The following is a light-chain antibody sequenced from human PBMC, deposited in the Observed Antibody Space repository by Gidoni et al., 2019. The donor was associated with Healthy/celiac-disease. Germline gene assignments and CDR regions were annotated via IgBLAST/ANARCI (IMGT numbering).Light chain of an antibody. CDR1: QRLLHSDGNTY. J-gene: IGKJ2*01. CDR2: QIS. V-gene: IGKV2-24*01. Sequence: IVMTQTPLSSPVTLGQPASISCSSSQRLLHSDGNTYLSCLQQRPGQPPRLLIYQISNRFSGVPDRFSGSGSGTDFTLKISRVEAEDVWFYYCIQATQLRTFGQGTKLEIK. CDR3: IQATQLRT.